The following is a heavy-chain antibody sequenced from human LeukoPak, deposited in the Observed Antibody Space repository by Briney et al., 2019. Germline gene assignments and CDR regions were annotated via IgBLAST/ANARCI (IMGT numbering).Heavy chain of an antibody. Sequence: ASVKVSCKASGYTFTGYYMHWVRQAPGQGLEWMGWINPNSGGTNYAQKFQGRVTMTRDTSISTAYMELSRLRSDDTAVYYCARGSYSSSWYKFDPWGQGNLVTVSS. CDR2: INPNSGGT. CDR3: ARGSYSSSWYKFDP. J-gene: IGHJ5*02. CDR1: GYTFTGYY. D-gene: IGHD6-13*01. V-gene: IGHV1-2*02.